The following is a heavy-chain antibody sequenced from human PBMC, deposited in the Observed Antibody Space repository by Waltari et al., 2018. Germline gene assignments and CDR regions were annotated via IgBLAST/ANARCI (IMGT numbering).Heavy chain of an antibody. J-gene: IGHJ2*01. Sequence: EVQLLESGGGLVQPGGSLRLSCAASGFTFSSYAMSWVRQAPGKGLEWVSAISGSGGSTYYADSGKGRFTISRDNSKNTLYLQMNSLRAEDTAVYYCAKVGTGYSSGWYPRYFDLWGRGTLVTVSS. V-gene: IGHV3-23*01. CDR2: ISGSGGST. CDR1: GFTFSSYA. CDR3: AKVGTGYSSGWYPRYFDL. D-gene: IGHD6-19*01.